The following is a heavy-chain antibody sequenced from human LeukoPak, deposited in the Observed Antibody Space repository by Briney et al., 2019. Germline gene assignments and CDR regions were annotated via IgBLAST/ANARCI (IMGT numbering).Heavy chain of an antibody. Sequence: SETLSLTCTVSGGFISVYYWSWIRQPAGKGLELIGRIYPSGSTNYNPSLKSRVTMSVDTSKNQFSLKLSSVTAADTAVYYCARAPTGTGGRNWFDPWGQGTLVTVSS. V-gene: IGHV4-4*07. CDR1: GGFISVYY. CDR3: ARAPTGTGGRNWFDP. J-gene: IGHJ5*02. CDR2: IYPSGST. D-gene: IGHD1-1*01.